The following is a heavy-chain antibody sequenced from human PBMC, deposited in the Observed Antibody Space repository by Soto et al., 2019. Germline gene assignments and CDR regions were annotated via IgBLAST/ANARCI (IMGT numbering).Heavy chain of an antibody. CDR3: ARARRTESHYDSSGYTAEYFQY. CDR2: IRSDGTTT. V-gene: IGHV3-74*01. Sequence: GGSLRLSCAASGFTLSWYWMHWVRQAPGKGLVWVSRIRSDGTTTTYADSVKGRFTISRDNAKNTLYLQMNSLRAEDTAVYYCARARRTESHYDSSGYTAEYFQYWGQGTLVTVSS. J-gene: IGHJ1*01. D-gene: IGHD3-22*01. CDR1: GFTLSWYW.